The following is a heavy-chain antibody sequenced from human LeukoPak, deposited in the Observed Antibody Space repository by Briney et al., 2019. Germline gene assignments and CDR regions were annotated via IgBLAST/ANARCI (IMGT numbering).Heavy chain of an antibody. CDR2: INPDGSTT. CDR1: GFTFSRYW. V-gene: IGHV3-74*01. D-gene: IGHD3-22*01. J-gene: IGHJ4*02. Sequence: GESLRLSCAASGFTFSRYWIHWVRQAPGKGLEWVSRINPDGSTTTYADSVKGRFTISRDNAKNTVYLQMNSLRAEDTAVYYCARDCSYYDSSGYYGAPIDYWGQGTLVTVSS. CDR3: ARDCSYYDSSGYYGAPIDY.